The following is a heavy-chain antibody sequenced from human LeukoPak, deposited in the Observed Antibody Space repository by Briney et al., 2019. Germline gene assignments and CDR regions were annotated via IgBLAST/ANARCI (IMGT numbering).Heavy chain of an antibody. CDR2: INPSGGST. CDR3: ARDGAAAGRGGWFDP. CDR1: GYTFTGYY. Sequence: ASVKVSCKASGYTFTGYYMHWVRQAPGQGLEWMGIINPSGGSTSYAQKFQGRVTMTRDMSTSTVYMELSSLRSEDTAVYYCARDGAAAGRGGWFDPWGQGTLVTVSS. D-gene: IGHD6-13*01. V-gene: IGHV1-46*01. J-gene: IGHJ5*02.